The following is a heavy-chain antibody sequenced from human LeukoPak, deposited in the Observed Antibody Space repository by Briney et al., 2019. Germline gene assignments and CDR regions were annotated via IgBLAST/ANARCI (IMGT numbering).Heavy chain of an antibody. CDR3: AKEPLNYDYVWGSYRFGNWFDP. J-gene: IGHJ5*02. V-gene: IGHV3-23*01. CDR1: GFTFSSYA. Sequence: PGGSLRLSCAASGFTFSSYAMSWVRQAAGKGLEWVSAISSSGGSTYYADSVKGRFTISRDNSKNTLYLQMNSLRAEDTAVYYSAKEPLNYDYVWGSYRFGNWFDPWGQGTLVTVSS. CDR2: ISSSGGST. D-gene: IGHD3-16*02.